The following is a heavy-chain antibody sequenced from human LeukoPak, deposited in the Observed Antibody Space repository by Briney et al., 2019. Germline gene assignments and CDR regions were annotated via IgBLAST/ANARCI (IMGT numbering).Heavy chain of an antibody. CDR3: ARAGLAGTRAFDI. D-gene: IGHD1-7*01. CDR2: INWNGGTT. V-gene: IGHV3-20*04. Sequence: GGSLRLSCAASGFTFDDYGMKWVRQAPGKGLEWVSGINWNGGTTSYADSVKGRSTISRDNAKNSPYLQMNSLRAEDTALYYCARAGLAGTRAFDIWGQGTMVTVSS. CDR1: GFTFDDYG. J-gene: IGHJ3*02.